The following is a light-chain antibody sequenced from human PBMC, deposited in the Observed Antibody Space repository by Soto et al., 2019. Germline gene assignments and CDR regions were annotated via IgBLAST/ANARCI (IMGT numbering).Light chain of an antibody. CDR2: DAF. CDR1: RSISSN. V-gene: IGKV3-15*01. CDR3: QQYNSWPET. J-gene: IGKJ1*01. Sequence: EILMTQSPATLSVSPGERATLSCRASRSISSNLAWYHHKPGQAPRLLIYDAFTRATGIPARFSGSGSGTEFTLTISSLQSEDFAVYYCQQYNSWPETFGQGTKVDIK.